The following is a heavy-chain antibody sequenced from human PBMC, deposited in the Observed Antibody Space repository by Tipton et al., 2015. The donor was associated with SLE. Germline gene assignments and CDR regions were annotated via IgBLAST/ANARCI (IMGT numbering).Heavy chain of an antibody. CDR1: GGSISSSSYY. D-gene: IGHD1-26*01. CDR2: IYYSGST. J-gene: IGHJ4*02. CDR3: ARDSGLLGLVY. V-gene: IGHV4-39*07. Sequence: TLSLTCTVSGGSISSSSYYWGWIRQPPGKGLEWIGSIYYSGSTYYNPSLKSRVTISVDTSKNQFSLKLSSVTAADTAVYYCARDSGLLGLVYWGPRALVTVSS.